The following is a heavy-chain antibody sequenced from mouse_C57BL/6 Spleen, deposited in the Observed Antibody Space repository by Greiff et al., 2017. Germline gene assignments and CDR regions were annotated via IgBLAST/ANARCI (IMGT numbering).Heavy chain of an antibody. CDR3: ARSKYYYGTAWFAY. CDR2: INPNNGGT. Sequence: EVQLQQSGPELVKPGASVKMSCKASGYTFTDYNMHWVKQSHGKSLEWIGYINPNNGGTSYNQKFKGKATLTVNTSSSTAYMELRSLTSEDSAVYYCARSKYYYGTAWFAYWGQGTLVTVSA. CDR1: GYTFTDYN. V-gene: IGHV1-22*01. J-gene: IGHJ3*01. D-gene: IGHD1-1*01.